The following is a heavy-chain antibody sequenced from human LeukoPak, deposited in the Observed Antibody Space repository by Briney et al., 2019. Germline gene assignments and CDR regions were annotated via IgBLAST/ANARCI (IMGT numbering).Heavy chain of an antibody. CDR3: AREGEEMATIFRGYYYYYMDV. CDR1: GFTFSSYA. D-gene: IGHD5-24*01. J-gene: IGHJ6*03. V-gene: IGHV3-48*01. CDR2: ISSSSSTI. Sequence: PGGSLRLSCAASGFTFSSYAMGWVRQAPGKGLEWVSYISSSSSTIYYADSVKGRLTISRDNAKNSLYLQMNSLRAEDTAVYYCAREGEEMATIFRGYYYYYMDVWGKGTTVTVSS.